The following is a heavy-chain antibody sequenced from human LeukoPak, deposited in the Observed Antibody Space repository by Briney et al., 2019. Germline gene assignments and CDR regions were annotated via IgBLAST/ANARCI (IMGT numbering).Heavy chain of an antibody. CDR1: GYTFTGYY. CDR2: INPNSGGT. Sequence: ASVKVSCKASGYTFTGYYIHWVRQAPGQGLEWMGWINPNSGGTNYAQKFQGRVTMTRDTSINTAYMELSRLRSNDTAVFYCARERIVAAGTPTDYWGRGTLVTVSS. V-gene: IGHV1-2*02. D-gene: IGHD6-13*01. CDR3: ARERIVAAGTPTDY. J-gene: IGHJ4*02.